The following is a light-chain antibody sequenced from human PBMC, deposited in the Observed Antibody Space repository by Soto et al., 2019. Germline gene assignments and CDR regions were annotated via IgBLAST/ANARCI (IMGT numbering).Light chain of an antibody. Sequence: QSALTQPASVSGSLGQSITISCTGTISDVGRFDVVSWFQQHPGQVPKLIIYEGSRRPSGVSSRFSGSKSGNTASLTISGLQAEDEADSYCRASVGARTYVLGTGTQVTVL. V-gene: IGLV2-23*01. J-gene: IGLJ1*01. CDR3: RASVGARTYV. CDR2: EGS. CDR1: ISDVGRFDV.